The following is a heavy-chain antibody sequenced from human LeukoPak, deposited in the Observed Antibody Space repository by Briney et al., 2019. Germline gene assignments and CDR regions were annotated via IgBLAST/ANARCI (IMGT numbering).Heavy chain of an antibody. Sequence: ASVKVSCKASGYTFTSNAMHWVRQAPGQRLEWMGGINPGNGNAKYSQKFQGRVTITRDTSASTAYLELSSLRSEDTAVYYCAREVAAAGLGANWFDPWGQGTLVTVSS. J-gene: IGHJ5*02. CDR2: INPGNGNA. V-gene: IGHV1-3*01. CDR3: AREVAAAGLGANWFDP. D-gene: IGHD6-13*01. CDR1: GYTFTSNA.